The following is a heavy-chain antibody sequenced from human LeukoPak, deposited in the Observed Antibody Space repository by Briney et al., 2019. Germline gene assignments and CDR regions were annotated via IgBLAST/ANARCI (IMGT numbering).Heavy chain of an antibody. D-gene: IGHD6-19*01. J-gene: IGHJ6*03. Sequence: SSETLSLTCTVSGGSISSYYWSWIRQPPGKGLEWIGSISHRGNSYYNPSLKSRVSISLDTSKNQFSLKLNSVTAADTAVYYCERDTNAVAGSIGFYSYSYYYMDVWGKGTTVTVSS. V-gene: IGHV4-59*04. CDR2: ISHRGNS. CDR1: GGSISSYY. CDR3: ERDTNAVAGSIGFYSYSYYYMDV.